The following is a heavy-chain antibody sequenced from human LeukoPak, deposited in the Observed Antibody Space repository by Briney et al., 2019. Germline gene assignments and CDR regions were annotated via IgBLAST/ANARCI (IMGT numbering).Heavy chain of an antibody. V-gene: IGHV3-48*04. CDR2: FSSSSSTI. J-gene: IGHJ4*02. CDR3: ASLPTSRSSSGWYPFFDY. CDR1: GFTFSSYS. Sequence: GGSLWLSCAASGFTFSSYSMNWVRQAPGKGLEWVSYFSSSSSTIYYADSVKGRFTISRDNAKNSLYLQMNSLRAEDTAVYYCASLPTSRSSSGWYPFFDYWGQGTLVTVSP. D-gene: IGHD6-19*01.